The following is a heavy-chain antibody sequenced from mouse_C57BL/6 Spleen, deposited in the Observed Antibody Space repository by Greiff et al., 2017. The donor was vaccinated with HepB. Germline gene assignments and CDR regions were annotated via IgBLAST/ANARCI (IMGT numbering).Heavy chain of an antibody. CDR1: GYTFTDYN. J-gene: IGHJ4*01. Sequence: LQQSGPELVKPGASVKIPCKASGYTFTDYNMDWVKQSHGKSLEWIGDINPNNGGTIYNQKFKGKATLTVDKSSSTAYMELRSLTSEDTAVYYCARGGFTTVVEAMDYWGQGTSVTVSS. D-gene: IGHD1-1*01. CDR2: INPNNGGT. CDR3: ARGGFTTVVEAMDY. V-gene: IGHV1-18*01.